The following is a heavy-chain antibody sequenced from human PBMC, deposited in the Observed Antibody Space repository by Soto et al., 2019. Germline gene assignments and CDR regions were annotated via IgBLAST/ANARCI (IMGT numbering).Heavy chain of an antibody. D-gene: IGHD3-10*01. J-gene: IGHJ3*02. Sequence: PSETLSLTCIVSGVSISRYSYYSWIRQPPGKGLEWIAYIYYTGSTNYNPSLKSRVTMSVDTSKKQFSLRLSSVTAADTAVYYCARVWGGAFDIWGQGTMVTVSS. CDR3: ARVWGGAFDI. CDR1: GVSISRYSY. CDR2: IYYTGST. V-gene: IGHV4-59*01.